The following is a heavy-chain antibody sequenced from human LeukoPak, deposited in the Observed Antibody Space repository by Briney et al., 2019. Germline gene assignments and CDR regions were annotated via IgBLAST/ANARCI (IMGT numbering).Heavy chain of an antibody. CDR3: ARAGIYCSGGSCYSWFDP. D-gene: IGHD2-15*01. CDR2: INWNGGST. CDR1: GFTFDDYG. V-gene: IGHV3-20*04. J-gene: IGHJ5*02. Sequence: GGSLRLSCAASGFTFDDYGMSWVRQAPGKGLEWVSGINWNGGSTGYADSVKGRFTISRDNAKNSLYLQMNSLRAEDTALYYCARAGIYCSGGSCYSWFDPWGQGTLVTVS.